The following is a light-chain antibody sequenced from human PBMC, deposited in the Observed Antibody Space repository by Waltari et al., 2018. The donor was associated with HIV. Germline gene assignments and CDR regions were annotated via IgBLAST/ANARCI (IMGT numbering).Light chain of an antibody. J-gene: IGKJ2*01. CDR2: GAS. Sequence: EVVMTPSPATLSVSPGGRATLSCRASHNINKYLAWSQQKPCQSPRLLSSGASTRVFGVPARFTGTGSGTEFTLTISSLQSEAAAVYYCQQYSDWPPYTVGRGTKLEIE. CDR1: HNINKY. V-gene: IGKV3-15*01. CDR3: QQYSDWPPYT.